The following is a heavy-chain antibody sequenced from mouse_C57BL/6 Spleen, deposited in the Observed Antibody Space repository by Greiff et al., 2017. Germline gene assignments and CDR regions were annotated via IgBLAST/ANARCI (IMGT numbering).Heavy chain of an antibody. D-gene: IGHD2-3*01. J-gene: IGHJ4*01. CDR1: GYTFTSYW. CDR3: ARGGDGYRYYYAMDY. V-gene: IGHV1-55*01. Sequence: QVQLKQPGAELVKPGASVKMSCTASGYTFTSYWIPWVKQRPGQGLEWIGAISPGSGSTNYNEKFQSKATLTVDTSSSTAYMQLSSLTSEDSAVYYCARGGDGYRYYYAMDYWGQGTSVTVSS. CDR2: ISPGSGST.